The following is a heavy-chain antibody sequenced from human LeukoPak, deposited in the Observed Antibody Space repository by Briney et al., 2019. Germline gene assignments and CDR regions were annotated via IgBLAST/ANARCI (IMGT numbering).Heavy chain of an antibody. V-gene: IGHV1-2*04. CDR3: ARVGGSSSWYRGGTYCFDY. Sequence: ASVKVSCKASGYTFTGYYMHWVRQAPGQGLEWMGWINPNSGGTNYAQKFQGWVTMTRDTSISTAYMELSRLRSDDTAVYYCARVGGSSSWYRGGTYCFDYWGQGTLVTVSS. D-gene: IGHD6-13*01. CDR2: INPNSGGT. J-gene: IGHJ4*02. CDR1: GYTFTGYY.